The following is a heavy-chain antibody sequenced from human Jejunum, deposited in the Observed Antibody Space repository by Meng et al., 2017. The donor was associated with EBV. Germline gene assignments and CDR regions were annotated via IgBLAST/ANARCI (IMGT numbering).Heavy chain of an antibody. CDR2: IYYSGST. D-gene: IGHD3-10*01. V-gene: IGHV4-39*01. Sequence: QLQLQESGPGLVKPSEXLSLTCTVCGGAIRSSDYYWGWVRQPPGKGLEWIGRIYYSGSTYYNPSLKSRVTISVDTSKNQFSLKLSSVTAADTAVYYCARLNYYGSGSYYNHKGGYYFDCWGQGTLVTVAS. CDR3: ARLNYYGSGSYYNHKGGYYFDC. CDR1: GGAIRSSDYY. J-gene: IGHJ4*02.